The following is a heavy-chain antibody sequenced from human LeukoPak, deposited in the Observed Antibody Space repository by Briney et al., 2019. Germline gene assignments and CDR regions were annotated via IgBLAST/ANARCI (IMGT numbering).Heavy chain of an antibody. D-gene: IGHD1-7*01. CDR1: GGSISSYY. CDR3: ARVAGITGTNYWYFDL. CDR2: IYYSGST. V-gene: IGHV4-59*01. J-gene: IGHJ2*01. Sequence: KPSETLSLTSTVSGGSISSYYWSWIRQPPGKGLEWIGYIYYSGSTNYNPSLKSRVTISVDTSKNQFSLKLSSVTAADTAVCYCARVAGITGTNYWYFDLWGRGTLVTVSS.